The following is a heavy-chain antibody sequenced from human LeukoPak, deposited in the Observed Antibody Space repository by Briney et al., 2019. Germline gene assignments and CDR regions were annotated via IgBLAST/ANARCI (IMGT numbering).Heavy chain of an antibody. J-gene: IGHJ6*02. Sequence: GGSLRLSCAASGFTFSNAWMSWVRQAPGKGLEWVGRIKSKTDGGTTDYAAPVKGRFTISRDDSKNTLYLQMNSLKTEDTAVYYCTTDWADILTGYYYYYGMDVWGQGTTVTVSS. CDR2: IKSKTDGGTT. CDR1: GFTFSNAW. V-gene: IGHV3-15*01. D-gene: IGHD3-9*01. CDR3: TTDWADILTGYYYYYGMDV.